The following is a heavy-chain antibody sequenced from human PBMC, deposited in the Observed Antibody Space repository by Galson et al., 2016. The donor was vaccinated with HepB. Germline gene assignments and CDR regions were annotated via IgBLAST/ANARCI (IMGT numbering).Heavy chain of an antibody. V-gene: IGHV3-66*01. CDR3: ARGGGPAAAV. CDR1: GFTVSNNY. Sequence: SLRLSCAASGFTVSNNYMRWVRQAPGKGLEWVSLIYSGGSTYYTDSVKGRFTISRDNSKNTLYLQMHSLRDEDTAVYYCARGGGPAAAVWGQGTLVTVSS. D-gene: IGHD6-13*01. J-gene: IGHJ4*02. CDR2: IYSGGST.